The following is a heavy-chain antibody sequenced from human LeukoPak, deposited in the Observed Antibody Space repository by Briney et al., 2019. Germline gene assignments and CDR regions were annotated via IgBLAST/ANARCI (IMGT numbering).Heavy chain of an antibody. CDR3: ARENLVVVPAAYQSLFDY. CDR2: ISSSGSAI. CDR1: GFTFRAYY. J-gene: IGHJ4*02. V-gene: IGHV3-11*01. D-gene: IGHD2-2*01. Sequence: PGGSLRLSRAASGFTFRAYYMSWIRQAPGKGLEWVSYISSSGSAIYYADSVKGRFTISRDNAKNSLYLQMNSLRAEDTAVYYCARENLVVVPAAYQSLFDYLGQGTPVTVSS.